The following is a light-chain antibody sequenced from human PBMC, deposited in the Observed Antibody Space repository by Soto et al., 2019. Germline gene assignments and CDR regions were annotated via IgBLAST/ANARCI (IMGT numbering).Light chain of an antibody. J-gene: IGKJ1*01. CDR2: GAS. CDR1: QTIKSTS. Sequence: EIVLTQSPGTLSLSPGERATLSCRASQTIKSTSLAWYQQRPGQAPSLLIYGASSRATGIPDKFSGSGSGTDFTLTIIRLEPEDSAVYYCQQYGSSPRTFGQGTQVEI. CDR3: QQYGSSPRT. V-gene: IGKV3-20*01.